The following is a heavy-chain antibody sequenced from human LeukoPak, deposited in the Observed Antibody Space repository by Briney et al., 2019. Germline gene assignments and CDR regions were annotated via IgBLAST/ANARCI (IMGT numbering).Heavy chain of an antibody. D-gene: IGHD4-17*01. CDR1: GFTFSRYE. CDR2: ISSSGSTK. V-gene: IGHV3-48*03. J-gene: IGHJ4*02. CDR3: ARGFWGVYGDGYDY. Sequence: GGSLRLSCAASGFTFSRYEMNWVRQAPGKGLEWVSYISSSGSTKYYADSVKGRFTISRDNAKNSLYLQMTSLRAEDAAVYYCARGFWGVYGDGYDYWGQGTLVTVPS.